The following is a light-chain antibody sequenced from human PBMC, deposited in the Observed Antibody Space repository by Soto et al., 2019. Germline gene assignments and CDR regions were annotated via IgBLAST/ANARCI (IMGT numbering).Light chain of an antibody. CDR2: DVV. CDR3: SSYTSSSTPV. Sequence: QSVLTQPASVSGSPGQSITISCTGTSSDIGGYNYVSWYQQHPGKAPKLMIYDVVNRPSGVSNRFSGSKSGSRASLTISGLQAEDEADYYCSSYTSSSTPVFGGGTKL. J-gene: IGLJ3*02. V-gene: IGLV2-14*03. CDR1: SSDIGGYNY.